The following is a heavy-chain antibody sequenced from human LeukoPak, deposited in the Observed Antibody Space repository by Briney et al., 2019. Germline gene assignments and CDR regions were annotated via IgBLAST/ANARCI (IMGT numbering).Heavy chain of an antibody. CDR3: ASPFGYSSSWYEDY. CDR1: GFTFSSYA. V-gene: IGHV3-23*01. J-gene: IGHJ4*02. D-gene: IGHD6-13*01. Sequence: GGSLRLSCAASGFTFSSYAMSWVRQAPGKGLEWVSAISGSGGSTYYADSVKGRFTISRDNSKNTLYLQMDSLRAEDTAVYYCASPFGYSSSWYEDYWGQGTLVTVSS. CDR2: ISGSGGST.